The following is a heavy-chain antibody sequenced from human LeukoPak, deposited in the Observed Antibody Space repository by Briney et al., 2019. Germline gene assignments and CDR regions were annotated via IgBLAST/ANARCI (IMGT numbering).Heavy chain of an antibody. J-gene: IGHJ4*02. CDR2: ISYDGINK. CDR3: ARGYGSGSYYNVDY. V-gene: IGHV3-30-3*02. D-gene: IGHD3-10*01. CDR1: GFTFSSYA. Sequence: GGSLRLSCAASGFTFSSYAMDWVRQAPGKGLEWVAVISYDGINKYYADSVKGRFTISRDNSKNTLYLQMNSLRAEDTAVYYCARGYGSGSYYNVDYWGQGTLVTVSS.